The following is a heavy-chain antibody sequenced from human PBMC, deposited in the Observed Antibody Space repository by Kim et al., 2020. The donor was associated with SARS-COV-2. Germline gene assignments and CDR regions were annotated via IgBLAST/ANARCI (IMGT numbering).Heavy chain of an antibody. CDR1: GYSFTDYP. Sequence: ASVKVSCKASGYSFTDYPIHWVRQAPGQGLEWMGGINVEDGRTRHSQKVEGRLTITRDTSANIAYMELTSLKSEDTAIYYCARPVVTSAFDYWGQGTLVSVTS. J-gene: IGHJ4*02. D-gene: IGHD2-2*01. CDR2: INVEDGRT. V-gene: IGHV1-3*01. CDR3: ARPVVTSAFDY.